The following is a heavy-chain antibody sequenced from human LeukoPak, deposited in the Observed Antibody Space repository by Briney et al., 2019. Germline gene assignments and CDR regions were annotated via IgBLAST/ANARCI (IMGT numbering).Heavy chain of an antibody. V-gene: IGHV4-39*01. Sequence: WETLSLTCTVSGGSISSSSYYWGWIRQPPGKGLEWIGSIYYSGSTYYNPSLKSRVTISVDTSKNQFSLKLSSVTAADTAVYYCASQEGLWTGDYWGQGTLVTVSS. J-gene: IGHJ4*02. CDR3: ASQEGLWTGDY. CDR2: IYYSGST. D-gene: IGHD4/OR15-4a*01. CDR1: GGSISSSSYY.